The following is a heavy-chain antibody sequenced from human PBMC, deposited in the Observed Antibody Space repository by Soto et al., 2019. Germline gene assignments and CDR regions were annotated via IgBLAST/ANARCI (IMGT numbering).Heavy chain of an antibody. CDR1: GGSISSYY. D-gene: IGHD6-13*01. V-gene: IGHV4-59*12. Sequence: PSDTLSLTCTVSGGSISSYYWSWIRQPPGKGLEWIGYIYYSGSTNYNPSLKSRVTISVDTSKNQFSLKLSSVTAADTAVYYCARIPPAGTYIHYRGKRILVTVSS. CDR3: ARIPPAGTYIHY. CDR2: IYYSGST. J-gene: IGHJ4*02.